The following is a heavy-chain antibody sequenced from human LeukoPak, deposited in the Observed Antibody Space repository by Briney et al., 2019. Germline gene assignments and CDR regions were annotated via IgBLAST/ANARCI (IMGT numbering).Heavy chain of an antibody. D-gene: IGHD3-10*01. CDR3: ARRDYFLYYFDY. CDR2: ISSSGSTI. J-gene: IGHJ4*02. CDR1: GFTFSSYS. V-gene: IGHV3-48*04. Sequence: GGSLRLSCAASGFTFSSYSMNWVRQAPGKGLEWVSYISSSGSTIYYADSVKGRFTISRDNAKNSLYLQMNSLRAEDTAVYYCARRDYFLYYFDYWGQGTLVTVSS.